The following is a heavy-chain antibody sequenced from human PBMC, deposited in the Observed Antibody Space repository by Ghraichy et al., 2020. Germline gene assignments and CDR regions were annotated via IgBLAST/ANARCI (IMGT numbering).Heavy chain of an antibody. J-gene: IGHJ4*02. CDR3: ARGFLGGFGDFFDY. Sequence: GGSLRLSCAASGFTFSSFSMNWVRQAPGKGLEWVSYITGSSSTTYYADSVKGRFTISRDNAKNSLYLQMNSLRAEDTAVYYCARGFLGGFGDFFDYWGQGTLVTVSS. D-gene: IGHD3-10*01. CDR2: ITGSSSTT. V-gene: IGHV3-48*01. CDR1: GFTFSSFS.